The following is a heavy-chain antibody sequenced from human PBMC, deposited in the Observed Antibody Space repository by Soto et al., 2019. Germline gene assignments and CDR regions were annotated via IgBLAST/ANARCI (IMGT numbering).Heavy chain of an antibody. D-gene: IGHD5-12*01. CDR1: GFNFDHYT. CDR3: GKERGLDY. Sequence: GGSLRLSCAGSGFNFDHYTMHWVRQAPGKGLEWVSVITWDGKSTSYADSVKGRFTVSRDDSKSSLYLQMDSLRTEDAALYYCGKERGLDYWGQGTLVTVSS. CDR2: ITWDGKST. J-gene: IGHJ4*02. V-gene: IGHV3-43*01.